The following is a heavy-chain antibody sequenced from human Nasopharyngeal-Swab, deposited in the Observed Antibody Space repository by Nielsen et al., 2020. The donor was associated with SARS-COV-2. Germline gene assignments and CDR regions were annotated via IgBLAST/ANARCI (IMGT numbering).Heavy chain of an antibody. CDR3: AKDPTHHTAMGPDY. J-gene: IGHJ4*02. D-gene: IGHD5-18*01. CDR2: ISGSGGST. V-gene: IGHV3-23*01. Sequence: GGSLRLSCAASGFTFSSYAMSWVRQAPGKGLEWVSAISGSGGSTYYADSVKGRFTISRDNSKNTLYLQMNSLRAEDTAVYYCAKDPTHHTAMGPDYWGQGTLVTVPS. CDR1: GFTFSSYA.